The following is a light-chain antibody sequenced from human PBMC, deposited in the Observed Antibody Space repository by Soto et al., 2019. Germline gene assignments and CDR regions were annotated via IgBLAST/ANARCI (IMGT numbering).Light chain of an antibody. CDR3: QQYNNWSYT. CDR2: GAY. Sequence: EIVMTQSPSTLSVSPLETSTLSCRASQSVGDNLAWYQHKPGQAPRLLIYGAYGRATGIPARFSGSGSGTEFTLTISSLQSEDFAIYYCQQYNNWSYTFGPGTRLEIK. CDR1: QSVGDN. J-gene: IGKJ5*01. V-gene: IGKV3-15*01.